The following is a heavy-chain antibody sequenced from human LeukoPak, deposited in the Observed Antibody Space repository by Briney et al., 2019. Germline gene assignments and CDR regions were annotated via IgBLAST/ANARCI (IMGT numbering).Heavy chain of an antibody. CDR3: ARRIAAAGIIYYYYYMDV. D-gene: IGHD6-13*01. CDR1: GYSISSGYY. Sequence: SETLSLTCTVSGYSISSGYYWGWIRQPPGTGLEWIGNIYHSGGTYYNPSLKSRVTISVDTSKNQFSLKLSSVTAADTAVYYCARRIAAAGIIYYYYYMDVWGKGTTVTVSS. CDR2: IYHSGGT. J-gene: IGHJ6*03. V-gene: IGHV4-38-2*02.